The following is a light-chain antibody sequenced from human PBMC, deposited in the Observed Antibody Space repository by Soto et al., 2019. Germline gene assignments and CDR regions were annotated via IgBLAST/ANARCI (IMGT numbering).Light chain of an antibody. J-gene: IGLJ1*01. CDR1: SSDVGGYNY. CDR3: CSYAGSYTPLYV. CDR2: DVS. V-gene: IGLV2-11*01. Sequence: QSVLTQPRSVSGSPGQSVTISCTGTSSDVGGYNYVSWYQQHPGKAPKLMIYDVSKRPSGVPDRFSGSKSGSTASLTISGLQAEDEADYYCCSYAGSYTPLYVFGTGTKVTVL.